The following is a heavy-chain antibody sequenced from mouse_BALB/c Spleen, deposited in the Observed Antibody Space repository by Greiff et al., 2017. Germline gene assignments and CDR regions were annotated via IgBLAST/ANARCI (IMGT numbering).Heavy chain of an antibody. V-gene: IGHV14-3*02. CDR3: ARVYYGNYWGAMDY. D-gene: IGHD2-1*01. Sequence: VQLQQSGAELVKPGASVKLSCTASGFNIKDTYMHWVKQRPEQGLEWIGRIDPANGNTKYDPKFQGMATITADTSSNTAYLQLSSLTSEDTAVYYCARVYYGNYWGAMDYWGQGTSVTVSS. CDR1: GFNIKDTY. CDR2: IDPANGNT. J-gene: IGHJ4*01.